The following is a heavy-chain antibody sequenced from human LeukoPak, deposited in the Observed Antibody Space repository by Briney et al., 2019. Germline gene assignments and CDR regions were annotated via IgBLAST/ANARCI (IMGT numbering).Heavy chain of an antibody. D-gene: IGHD3-3*01. CDR1: GGSFSGYY. V-gene: IGHV4-34*01. Sequence: PSETLSLTCAVYGGSFSGYYWSWIRQPPGKGLEWIGEINHSGSTNYNPSLKSRVTISVDTFKNQFSLKLSSVTAADTAVYYCARGDDYDFWSGYYYGMDVWGQGTTVTVSS. CDR2: INHSGST. CDR3: ARGDDYDFWSGYYYGMDV. J-gene: IGHJ6*02.